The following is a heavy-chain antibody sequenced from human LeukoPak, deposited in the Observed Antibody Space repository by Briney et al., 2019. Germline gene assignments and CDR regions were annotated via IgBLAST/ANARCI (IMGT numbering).Heavy chain of an antibody. CDR3: ARGIDYGSGYDY. CDR1: GDSISSYF. CDR2: IYYSGST. V-gene: IGHV4-59*08. J-gene: IGHJ4*02. Sequence: SETLSLTCIVSGDSISSYFCSWIRQPPGEGLEWIGYIYYSGSTNYNPSLKSRVTISVDTSKNQFSLKLSSVTAADTAVYYCARGIDYGSGYDYWGQGTLVTVSS. D-gene: IGHD3-10*01.